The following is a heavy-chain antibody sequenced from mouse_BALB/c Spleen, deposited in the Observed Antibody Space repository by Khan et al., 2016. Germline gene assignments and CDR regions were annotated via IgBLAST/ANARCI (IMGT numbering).Heavy chain of an antibody. J-gene: IGHJ3*01. CDR1: GFTFSDYY. CDR2: ISDGGSYT. Sequence: EVQLVESGGGLVKPGGSLKLSCAAAGFTFSDYYMYWVRQTPEKRLEWVATISDGGSYTYYPDSVKGRFTISRDNAKNNLYLQMSSLKSEDTAISYCAREGLRRGFAYWGQGTLLTVSA. CDR3: AREGLRRGFAY. V-gene: IGHV5-4*02. D-gene: IGHD2-4*01.